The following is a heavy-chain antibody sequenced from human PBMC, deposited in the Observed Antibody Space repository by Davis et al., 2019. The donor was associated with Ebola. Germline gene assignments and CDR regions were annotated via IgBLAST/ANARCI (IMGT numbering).Heavy chain of an antibody. CDR2: INPNSGGT. D-gene: IGHD6-13*01. Sequence: ASVKVSCKASGYTFTGYYMHWVRQAPGQGLEWMGWINPNSGGTNYAQKFQGRVTITADESTSTAYMELSSLRSEDTAVYYCARATKRNYGYSSSWYWFDPWGQGTLVTVSS. J-gene: IGHJ5*02. CDR1: GYTFTGYY. V-gene: IGHV1-2*02. CDR3: ARATKRNYGYSSSWYWFDP.